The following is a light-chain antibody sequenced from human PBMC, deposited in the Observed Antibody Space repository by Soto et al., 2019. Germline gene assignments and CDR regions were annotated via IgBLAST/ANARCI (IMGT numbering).Light chain of an antibody. Sequence: DIPMTQSPSSLSVSVGDGVTITCRASQGIGNNLGWFQQKVGRAPKRLIYAASSLEGGVPLRFSGSGSGTEFTLTISGLQPEDFATYYCLQHHTYPYTFGQGTKLEIK. CDR2: AAS. V-gene: IGKV1-17*01. CDR3: LQHHTYPYT. J-gene: IGKJ2*01. CDR1: QGIGNN.